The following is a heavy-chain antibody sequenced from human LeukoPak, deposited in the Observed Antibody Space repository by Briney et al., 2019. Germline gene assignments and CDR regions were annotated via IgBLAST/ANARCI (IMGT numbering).Heavy chain of an antibody. V-gene: IGHV3-21*01. CDR3: ARGGVGTTTSGDY. CDR1: GFTFSSYS. Sequence: GGSLRLSCAASGFTFSSYSMNWVRQAPGKGLEWVSSISSSSSYIYYADSVKGRFTISRDNAKNSLYLQMNSLRAEDTAVYYCARGGVGTTTSGDYWGQGTLVTVSS. CDR2: ISSSSSYI. J-gene: IGHJ4*02. D-gene: IGHD1-26*01.